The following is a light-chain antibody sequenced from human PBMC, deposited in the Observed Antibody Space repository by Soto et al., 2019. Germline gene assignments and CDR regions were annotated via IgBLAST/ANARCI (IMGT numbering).Light chain of an antibody. J-gene: IGLJ1*01. CDR3: QVWDSDFYV. V-gene: IGLV3-21*02. CDR2: DDS. Sequence: SYELAQAPSVAVAPGQTASIPCGGSNIGSKSVHWYQQKPGQAPVLVVYDDSDRPSGIPERFSGSNSGNTATLTISRVEAGDEADYYCQVWDSDFYVFGTGTKLTVL. CDR1: NIGSKS.